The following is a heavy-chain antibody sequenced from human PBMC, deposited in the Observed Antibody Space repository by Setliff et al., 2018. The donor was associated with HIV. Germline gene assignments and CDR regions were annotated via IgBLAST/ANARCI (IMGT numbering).Heavy chain of an antibody. D-gene: IGHD5-12*01. Sequence: SETLSLTCTVSGGSFSDYFWTWIRQPPNEGLEWIGEINDRGNTNYMPSLRSRVTISVDTSKDQFSLKLTSVTAADSAIYYCARGRHIEATIPLDHWGQGTLVTVSS. J-gene: IGHJ4*02. V-gene: IGHV4-34*01. CDR1: GGSFSDYF. CDR2: INDRGNT. CDR3: ARGRHIEATIPLDH.